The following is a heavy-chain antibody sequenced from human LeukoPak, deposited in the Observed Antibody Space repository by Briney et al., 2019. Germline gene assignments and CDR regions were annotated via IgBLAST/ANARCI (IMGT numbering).Heavy chain of an antibody. J-gene: IGHJ4*02. Sequence: GGSLRLSCAASGIIFSNYWMSWVRQAPGKGLEWIAYLSSSGSAFSYADSVKGRFTIARDNAKNSVYLEMNSLRADDTAVYYCARSARLMKGVVEVTALDDWGQGTLVTVSS. D-gene: IGHD3-3*01. V-gene: IGHV3-48*03. CDR1: GIIFSNYW. CDR3: ARSARLMKGVVEVTALDD. CDR2: LSSSGSAF.